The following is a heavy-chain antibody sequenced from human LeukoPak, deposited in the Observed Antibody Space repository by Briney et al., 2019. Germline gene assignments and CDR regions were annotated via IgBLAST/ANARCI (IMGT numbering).Heavy chain of an antibody. V-gene: IGHV1-18*01. CDR2: ISAYNGNT. J-gene: IGHJ6*03. CDR3: ARVYGPPYYYYYYMDV. Sequence: ASVKVSCKASGYTLTSYGISWVRQAPGQGLEWMGWISAYNGNTNYAQKLQGRVTMTTDTSTSTAYMELRSLRSDDTAVYYCARVYGPPYYYYYYMDVWGKGTTVTISS. CDR1: GYTLTSYG. D-gene: IGHD2/OR15-2a*01.